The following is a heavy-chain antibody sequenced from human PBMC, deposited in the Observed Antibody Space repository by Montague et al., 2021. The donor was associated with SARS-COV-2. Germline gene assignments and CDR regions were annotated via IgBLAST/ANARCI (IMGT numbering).Heavy chain of an antibody. V-gene: IGHV4-34*01. CDR3: ARGQVTIFAVLIMLPAAGAFDL. CDR2: SNHSGSR. D-gene: IGHD3-3*01. Sequence: SETLSLTCAVYGGSFSDYYWTWIRQPPGKRLEWIGVSNHSGSRNYNSSLKSRVTISVYTSKNQFPMTLTSVTAADTAQYYCARGQVTIFAVLIMLPAAGAFDLWGQGTTVTVSS. CDR1: GGSFSDYY. J-gene: IGHJ3*01.